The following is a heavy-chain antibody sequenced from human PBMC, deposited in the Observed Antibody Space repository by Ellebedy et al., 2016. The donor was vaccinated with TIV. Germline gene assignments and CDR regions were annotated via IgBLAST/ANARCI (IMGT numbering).Heavy chain of an antibody. D-gene: IGHD5-18*01. Sequence: SETLSLTXNVSGGIVSSANSYWAWIRQPPGKGLEWIWSIYHTGSTYYNPSLKSRITISVDTSKSQFSLKLSSVTAADTAVYYCATRDYNYGQNYFDSWGQGALVTVSS. V-gene: IGHV4-39*07. CDR3: ATRDYNYGQNYFDS. CDR1: GGIVSSANSY. CDR2: IYHTGST. J-gene: IGHJ4*02.